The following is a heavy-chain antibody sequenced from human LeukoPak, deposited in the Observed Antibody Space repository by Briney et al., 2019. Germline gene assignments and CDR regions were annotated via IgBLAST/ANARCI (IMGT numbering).Heavy chain of an antibody. Sequence: GGSLRLSCAASGITFSDYSMNWVRQAPGKGLEWVSFISSGGTIIYYTDSVKGRFTISRDNAKNTLSLRMGSLRPEDMAVYYCARTGSGSYYIEYWGQGTLVTVSS. CDR3: ARTGSGSYYIEY. J-gene: IGHJ4*02. D-gene: IGHD3-10*01. CDR2: ISSGGTII. V-gene: IGHV3-48*04. CDR1: GITFSDYS.